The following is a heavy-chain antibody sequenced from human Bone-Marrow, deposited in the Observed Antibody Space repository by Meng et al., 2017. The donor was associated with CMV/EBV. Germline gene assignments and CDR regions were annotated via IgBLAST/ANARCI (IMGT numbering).Heavy chain of an antibody. J-gene: IGHJ6*02. CDR3: AKVEGRGRLDYYYYGMDV. D-gene: IGHD3-10*01. CDR2: VSWNGSRT. Sequence: GGSLRLSCAASGFTFSNSDMNWVRQAPGKGLEWVSGVSWNGSRTHYADSVKGRFIISRDNSRNTLYLQMNSLRAEDTAVYYCAKVEGRGRLDYYYYGMDVWGQGTTVTVSS. CDR1: GFTFSNSD. V-gene: IGHV3-19*01.